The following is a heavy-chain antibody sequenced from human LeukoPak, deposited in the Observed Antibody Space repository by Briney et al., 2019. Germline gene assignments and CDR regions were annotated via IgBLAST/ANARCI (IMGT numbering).Heavy chain of an antibody. CDR1: GFTFSSYA. Sequence: GGSLRLSCAASGFTFSSYAMSWVRQAPGKGLEWVSAISGSGGSTYYADSVKGRFTISRDNAKNSLYLQMNSLRAEDTAVYYCARSSGKSPPDYWGQGTLVTVSS. CDR2: ISGSGGST. D-gene: IGHD3-22*01. J-gene: IGHJ4*02. CDR3: ARSSGKSPPDY. V-gene: IGHV3-23*01.